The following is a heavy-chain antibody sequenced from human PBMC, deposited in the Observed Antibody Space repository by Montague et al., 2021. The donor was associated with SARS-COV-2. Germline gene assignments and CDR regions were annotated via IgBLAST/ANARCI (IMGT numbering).Heavy chain of an antibody. CDR2: VYHSGYT. CDR3: ARRGYTGSDYFDY. D-gene: IGHD5-12*01. J-gene: IGHJ4*02. V-gene: IGHV4-38-2*01. CDR1: GFSISSGFY. Sequence: SETLSLTCSVSGFSISSGFYWAWIRQSPGKGPEWIGTVYHSGYTHYNPSLKGRVTVSMDTSKNQFSLTVTSVTAADTAVYFCARRGYTGSDYFDYWSQGTLVTVSS.